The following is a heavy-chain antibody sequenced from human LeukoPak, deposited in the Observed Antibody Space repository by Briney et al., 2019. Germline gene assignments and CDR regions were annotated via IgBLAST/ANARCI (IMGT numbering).Heavy chain of an antibody. D-gene: IGHD3-3*01. CDR2: ISYDGSNK. CDR1: GFTFSSYA. CDR3: ARESLGWSGYPYFDY. Sequence: PGRSLRLSCAASGFTFSSYAMHWVRQAPGKGLEWAAVISYDGSNKYYADSVKGRFTISRDNSKNTLYLQMNSLRAEDTAVYYCARESLGWSGYPYFDYWGQGTLVTVSS. V-gene: IGHV3-30-3*01. J-gene: IGHJ4*02.